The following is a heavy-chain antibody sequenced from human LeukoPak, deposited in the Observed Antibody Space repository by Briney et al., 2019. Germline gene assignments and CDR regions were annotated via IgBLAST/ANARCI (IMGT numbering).Heavy chain of an antibody. CDR2: IYHSGRT. CDR3: ARGLDGYNYRYFDY. Sequence: SQTLSLTCTVSGGSISSGGYSWSWIRQPPGQGLEWIGYIYHSGRTYYNPSLKSRVTISVDRTKNQFSLKLTSVTAADTAVYYCARGLDGYNYRYFDYWGQGTLVTVSS. CDR1: GGSISSGGYS. J-gene: IGHJ4*02. D-gene: IGHD5-24*01. V-gene: IGHV4-30-2*01.